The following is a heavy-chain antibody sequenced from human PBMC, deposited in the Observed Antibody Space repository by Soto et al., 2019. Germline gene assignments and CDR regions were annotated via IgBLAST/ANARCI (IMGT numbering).Heavy chain of an antibody. CDR1: GDPFSAFD. V-gene: IGHV1-8*01. J-gene: IGHJ4*02. Sequence: QVQLVQSGAEVKKPGASVKVSCEASGDPFSAFDINWVRQAGGQGLEWMGWMNPDSGDTAFVQRFQDRITMTRSTSISTAYMELSRLTSDDTAVYFCVRQPGGVATPGDDYWGQGTLVTVSS. D-gene: IGHD2-15*01. CDR3: VRQPGGVATPGDDY. CDR2: MNPDSGDT.